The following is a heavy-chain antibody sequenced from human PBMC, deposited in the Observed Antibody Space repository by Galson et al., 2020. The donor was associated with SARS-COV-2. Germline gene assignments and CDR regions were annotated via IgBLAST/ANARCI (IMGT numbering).Heavy chain of an antibody. D-gene: IGHD2-15*01. CDR3: ARTREAGECSGGSCYATWGGFDY. CDR2: SDWDDDK. J-gene: IGHJ4*02. CDR1: GSSLSTSGMC. Sequence: SGPTLVNPTQTLTLTCTYTGSSLSTSGMCVTWIRQPPGNALEWRALSDWDDDKYYTTTLKTRLTISKDTSKNQVVLTMTNMDPVDTATYYCARTREAGECSGGSCYATWGGFDYWGQGTLVTVSS. V-gene: IGHV2-70*01.